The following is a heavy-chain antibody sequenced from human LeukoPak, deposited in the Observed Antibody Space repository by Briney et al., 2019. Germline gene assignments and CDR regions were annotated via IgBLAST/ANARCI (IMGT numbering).Heavy chain of an antibody. CDR1: GYTLTELS. Sequence: ASVKVSCKVSGYTLTELSMHWVRQAPGKGLGWMGWMNPNSGNTGYGQKFQGRVTITRNTSISTAYMELSSLRSEDTAVYYCARGGWFGEFPYYMAVWGKGTTVTVSS. J-gene: IGHJ6*03. CDR3: ARGGWFGEFPYYMAV. D-gene: IGHD3-10*01. V-gene: IGHV1-8*03. CDR2: MNPNSGNT.